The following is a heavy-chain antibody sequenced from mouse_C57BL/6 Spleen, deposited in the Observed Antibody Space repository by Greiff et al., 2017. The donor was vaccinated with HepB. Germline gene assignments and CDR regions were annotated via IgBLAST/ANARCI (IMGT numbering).Heavy chain of an antibody. V-gene: IGHV1-82*01. D-gene: IGHD2-4*01. CDR3: ARGAYYDYGYYFDY. CDR1: GYAFSSSW. CDR2: IYPGDGDT. Sequence: VQLQQSGPELVKPGASVKISCKASGYAFSSSWMNWVKQRPGKGLEWIGRIYPGDGDTNYNGKFKGKATLTADKSSSTAYMQLSSLTSEDSAVYLCARGAYYDYGYYFDYWGQGTTLTVSS. J-gene: IGHJ2*01.